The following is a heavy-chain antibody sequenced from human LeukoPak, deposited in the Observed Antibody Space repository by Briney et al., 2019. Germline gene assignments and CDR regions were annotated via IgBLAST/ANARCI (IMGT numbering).Heavy chain of an antibody. CDR2: IYHSGST. J-gene: IGHJ5*02. CDR1: GGSISSSNW. Sequence: PSGALSLTCAASGGSISSSNWWSWVRQPPGKGLEWIGEIYHSGSTNYNPSLKSRVTISVDKSKNQFSLKLSSVTAADTAVYYCASVHQPFYYYGSGSYSQNWFDPWGQGTLVTVSS. V-gene: IGHV4-4*02. D-gene: IGHD3-10*01. CDR3: ASVHQPFYYYGSGSYSQNWFDP.